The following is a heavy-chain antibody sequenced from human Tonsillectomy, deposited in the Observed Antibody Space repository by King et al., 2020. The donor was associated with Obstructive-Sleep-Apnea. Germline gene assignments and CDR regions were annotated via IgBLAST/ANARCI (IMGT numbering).Heavy chain of an antibody. J-gene: IGHJ4*02. Sequence: VQLVESGAEVKKPGESLRISCKGSGYTFTSYRISWVRQMPGKGLEWMGRIDPSDSYTNYSPSFQGHVTVSVNKSISTAYLQWSSLKASDTAIYYCARMDDSSGYYRFYFDYWGQGTLVTVSS. CDR2: IDPSDSYT. CDR1: GYTFTSYR. D-gene: IGHD3-22*01. CDR3: ARMDDSSGYYRFYFDY. V-gene: IGHV5-10-1*01.